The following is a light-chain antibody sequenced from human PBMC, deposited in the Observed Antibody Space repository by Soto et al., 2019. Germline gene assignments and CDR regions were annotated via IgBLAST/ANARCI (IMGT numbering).Light chain of an antibody. CDR1: QCVLYSSNNKNY. V-gene: IGKV4-1*01. CDR2: WAS. Sequence: DIVMTQSPDSLAVSLGERATINYKSSQCVLYSSNNKNYLAWYKQKPGQPPKLLIYWASTRESGVPDRFSGSGSGTDFTLTISSLQAEDVAVYYCQQYYSTPRTFGQGTKVEFK. J-gene: IGKJ1*01. CDR3: QQYYSTPRT.